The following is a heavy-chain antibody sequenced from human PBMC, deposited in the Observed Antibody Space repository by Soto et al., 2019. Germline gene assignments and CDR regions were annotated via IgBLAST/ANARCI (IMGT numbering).Heavy chain of an antibody. V-gene: IGHV3-20*01. CDR2: INWNGDTT. J-gene: IGHJ4*02. Sequence: EVHLVDSGGGVVRPGGSLRLSCSASGFTFDDFTMTWVRQVPGKGLEWVASINWNGDTTSYADSVRGRYTISRDNAKNSLFLQMNTLRAEDTAFYHCARNRDDSTGYYDYWGQGTLVTVSS. D-gene: IGHD3-22*01. CDR3: ARNRDDSTGYYDY. CDR1: GFTFDDFT.